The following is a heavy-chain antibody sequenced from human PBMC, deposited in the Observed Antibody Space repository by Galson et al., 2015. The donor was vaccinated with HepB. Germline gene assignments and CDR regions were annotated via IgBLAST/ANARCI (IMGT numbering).Heavy chain of an antibody. CDR2: ISSSGSYI. D-gene: IGHD3-10*01. J-gene: IGHJ4*02. CDR3: ARALPSGIRGGRVFDH. CDR1: GFNFSLYS. V-gene: IGHV3-21*01. Sequence: SLRLSCAASGFNFSLYSMNWVRQAPGKGLEWVSSISSSGSYIYYGDSVKGRCTVSRDSAQTSVYLQMNSLRGDDTAVYYCARALPSGIRGGRVFDHWGQGTLVTVSS.